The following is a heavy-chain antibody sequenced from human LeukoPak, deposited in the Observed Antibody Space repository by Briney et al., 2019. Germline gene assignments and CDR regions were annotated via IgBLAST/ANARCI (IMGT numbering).Heavy chain of an antibody. V-gene: IGHV3-23*01. CDR1: GFTFSSYA. Sequence: GGSLRLSCAASGFTFSSYAMSWVRQAPGKGLEWVSAISGSGGSTYYADSVKGRFTISRDNSKNTLYLQMNSLRAEDTAVYYCAKVKSSGYCSSWYSAFDIWGQGTMVTVSS. CDR2: ISGSGGST. CDR3: AKVKSSGYCSSWYSAFDI. J-gene: IGHJ3*02. D-gene: IGHD6-13*01.